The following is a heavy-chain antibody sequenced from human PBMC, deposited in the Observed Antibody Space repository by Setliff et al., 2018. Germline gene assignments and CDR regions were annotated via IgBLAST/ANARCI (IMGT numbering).Heavy chain of an antibody. J-gene: IGHJ3*02. CDR2: MYHSGST. Sequence: SETLSLTCAVYGGSFSGYYWGWIRQPPGKGLEWIGSMYHSGSTYYNPSLKSRVTISVDTSKNQFSLKLNYVTAADTAVYYCARALGYCSRTSCYADAFDIWGQGTMVTVSS. V-gene: IGHV4-38-2*01. CDR3: ARALGYCSRTSCYADAFDI. D-gene: IGHD2-2*01. CDR1: GGSFSGYY.